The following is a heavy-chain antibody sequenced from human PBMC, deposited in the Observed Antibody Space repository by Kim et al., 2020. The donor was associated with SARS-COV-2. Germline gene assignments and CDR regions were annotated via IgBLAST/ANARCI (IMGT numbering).Heavy chain of an antibody. V-gene: IGHV3-7*01. D-gene: IGHD2-21*02. CDR2: IKQDGSEK. CDR3: ARDRADCGGDCPLDY. CDR1: GFTFSSYW. J-gene: IGHJ4*02. Sequence: GGSLRLSCAASGFTFSSYWMSWVRQAPGKGLEWVANIKQDGSEKYYVDSVKGRFTISRDNAKNSLYLQMNSLRAEDTAVYYCARDRADCGGDCPLDYWGQGTLVTVSS.